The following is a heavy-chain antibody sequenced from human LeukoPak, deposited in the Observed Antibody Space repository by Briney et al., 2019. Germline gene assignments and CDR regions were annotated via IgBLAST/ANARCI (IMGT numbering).Heavy chain of an antibody. V-gene: IGHV3-7*01. CDR1: GIIFSGNW. CDR3: ARDPEGDAAAEDFDY. Sequence: GGSLRLSCADSGIIFSGNWMSWVRQAPGKGLEWVAHIKPDGSEKYYVDSVRGRFTISRDNAKNSLYLQMSSLRAEDTAVYYCARDPEGDAAAEDFDYWGQGTLVTVSS. J-gene: IGHJ4*02. D-gene: IGHD6-13*01. CDR2: IKPDGSEK.